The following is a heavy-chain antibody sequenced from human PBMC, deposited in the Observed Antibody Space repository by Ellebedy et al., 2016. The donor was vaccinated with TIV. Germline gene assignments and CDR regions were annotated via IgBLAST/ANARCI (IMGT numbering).Heavy chain of an antibody. CDR1: GFTFSSYS. V-gene: IGHV3-48*02. D-gene: IGHD6-19*01. CDR2: ISSSSSTI. CDR3: ASRSIAVAAGRYYYYGMDV. Sequence: GESLKISCAASGFTFSSYSMNWVRQAPGKGLEWVSYISSSSSTIYYADSVKGRFTISRDNAKNSLYLQMNSLRDEDTAVYYCASRSIAVAAGRYYYYGMDVWGQGTTVTVSS. J-gene: IGHJ6*02.